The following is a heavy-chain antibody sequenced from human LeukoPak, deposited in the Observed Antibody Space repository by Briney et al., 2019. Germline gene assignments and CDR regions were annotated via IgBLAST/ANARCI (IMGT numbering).Heavy chain of an antibody. V-gene: IGHV1-8*01. D-gene: IGHD5-12*01. J-gene: IGHJ4*02. CDR3: ARGGGGDMNGYDPFDY. Sequence: GASVKVSCKASGYTFTSYDINWVRQATGQGLEWMGWMNPNSGNTGYAQKFQGRVTMTRNTSISTAYMEQSSLRSEDTAVYYCARGGGGDMNGYDPFDYWGQGTLVTVSS. CDR1: GYTFTSYD. CDR2: MNPNSGNT.